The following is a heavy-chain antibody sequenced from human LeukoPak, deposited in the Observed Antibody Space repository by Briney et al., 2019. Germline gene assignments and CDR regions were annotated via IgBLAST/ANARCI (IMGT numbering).Heavy chain of an antibody. CDR1: GFTFDDYA. Sequence: GGSLRLSCAASGFTFDDYAMRWVRQAPGKGLEWVSGISWNSGSIGYADSVKGRFTISRDNSKNTLYLQMNSLRAEDTAVYYCAKDRDYDILTGSFDSWGQGTLVTVSS. V-gene: IGHV3-9*01. J-gene: IGHJ4*02. CDR2: ISWNSGSI. D-gene: IGHD3-9*01. CDR3: AKDRDYDILTGSFDS.